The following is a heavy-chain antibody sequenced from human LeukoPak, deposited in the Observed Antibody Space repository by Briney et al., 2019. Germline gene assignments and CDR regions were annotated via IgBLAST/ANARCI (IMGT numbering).Heavy chain of an antibody. CDR1: GYTFTSYG. CDR2: ISAYNGNT. D-gene: IGHD6-19*01. CDR3: ARDLFGSIAVAGNEDWFDP. Sequence: ASVKVSCKASGYTFTSYGISWVRQAPGQGLEWMGWISAYNGNTNYAQKLQGRVTMTTDTSTSTAYMELSSLRSEDTAVYYCARDLFGSIAVAGNEDWFDPWGQGTLVTVSS. V-gene: IGHV1-18*01. J-gene: IGHJ5*02.